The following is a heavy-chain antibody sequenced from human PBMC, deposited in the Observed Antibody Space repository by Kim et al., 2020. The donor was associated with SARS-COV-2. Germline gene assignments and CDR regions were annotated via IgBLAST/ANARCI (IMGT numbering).Heavy chain of an antibody. J-gene: IGHJ4*02. D-gene: IGHD3-10*02. Sequence: GGSLRLSCAPSGFLFSDLWMNWVRQAPGKGLEGVANIKADGSETYYVDSVKGRFTISRDNTRSSLYLEMNSLRAEDTAVYYCARGHYGRWGQGTLVTVSS. V-gene: IGHV3-7*01. CDR1: GFLFSDLW. CDR3: ARGHYGR. CDR2: IKADGSET.